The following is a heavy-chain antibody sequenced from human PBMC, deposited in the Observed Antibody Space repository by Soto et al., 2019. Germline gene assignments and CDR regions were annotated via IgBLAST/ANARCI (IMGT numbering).Heavy chain of an antibody. CDR3: ARDNPGWGASPWGY. Sequence: QVQLVQSGAEVKKPGASVKVSCKASGYTFYNYGISWVRQAPGQGLEWMGWISGYNGNTNYAQKLQGRLTMTTDTSTSTAYMELRSLTADDTAVYYCARDNPGWGASPWGYWGQGTLVTVSS. D-gene: IGHD3-16*01. V-gene: IGHV1-18*01. J-gene: IGHJ4*02. CDR1: GYTFYNYG. CDR2: ISGYNGNT.